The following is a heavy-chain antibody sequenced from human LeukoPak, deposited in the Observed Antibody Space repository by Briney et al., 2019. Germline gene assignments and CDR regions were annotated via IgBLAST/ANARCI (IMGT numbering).Heavy chain of an antibody. CDR3: AANDYYDSRGGPAAPYDY. D-gene: IGHD3-22*01. CDR2: IIPILGIA. V-gene: IGHV1-69*04. J-gene: IGHJ4*02. Sequence: SVKVSCKASGGTFSNYAISWVRQAPGQGLEWMGRIIPILGIANYAQKFQGRVTITADKSTSTAYMELSSLRSEDTAVYYCAANDYYDSRGGPAAPYDYWGQGTLVTVSS. CDR1: GGTFSNYA.